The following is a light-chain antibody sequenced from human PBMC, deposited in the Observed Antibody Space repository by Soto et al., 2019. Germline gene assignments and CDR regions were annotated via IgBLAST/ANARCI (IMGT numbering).Light chain of an antibody. Sequence: ETVLTQSPGTLSLSPGERATLSCRASQNVKTNSLTWYQQKPGRAPRLLIYGTTNRATGIPDRFSGSGSGTDFTLIISILEPEDFAVYYCQQFYSPPQTFGQGTKLESK. CDR3: QQFYSPPQT. CDR2: GTT. V-gene: IGKV3-20*01. CDR1: QNVKTNS. J-gene: IGKJ2*01.